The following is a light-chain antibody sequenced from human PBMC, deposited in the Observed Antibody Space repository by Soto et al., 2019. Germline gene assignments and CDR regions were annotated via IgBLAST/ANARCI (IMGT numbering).Light chain of an antibody. Sequence: DIQMTQSPSTLSASVGDRVTITCRASQTITTSLAWYQQKPGKAPKLLIYKAYSLEIGVPSRFSGSGSGTELNLNIRSLRHDDFASYFWQCYASYSLRPFGQGTRVEI. J-gene: IGKJ1*01. CDR1: QTITTS. V-gene: IGKV1-5*03. CDR3: QCYASYSLRP. CDR2: KAY.